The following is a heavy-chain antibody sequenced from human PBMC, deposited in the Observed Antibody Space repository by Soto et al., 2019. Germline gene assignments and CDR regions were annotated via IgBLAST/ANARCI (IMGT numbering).Heavy chain of an antibody. Sequence: QITLKASGPTLVKPTQTLTLTCTFSGFSLSTRGVGVGWIRQPPGKALEWLALIYWDDVKRYSPSLKSRLTLTKDTSKNQVVLTMTSMDPVDTATYYCVHDAGSYFDPWGQGTLVTVSS. J-gene: IGHJ5*02. V-gene: IGHV2-5*02. CDR2: IYWDDVK. D-gene: IGHD3-10*01. CDR1: GFSLSTRGVG. CDR3: VHDAGSYFDP.